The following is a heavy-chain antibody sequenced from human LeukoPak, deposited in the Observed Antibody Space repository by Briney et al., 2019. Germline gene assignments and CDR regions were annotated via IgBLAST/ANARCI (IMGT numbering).Heavy chain of an antibody. J-gene: IGHJ6*03. V-gene: IGHV1-2*02. D-gene: IGHD5-24*01. CDR2: INTISGGT. CDR3: AREGRRDGYNLRGYYYMDV. Sequence: ASVKVSCKASGYTFTAYYIHWVRQAPGQGLEWIGWINTISGGTNYAQKFQGRVTMTRDTSISTAYMELSRLRSDDTAVYYCAREGRRDGYNLRGYYYMDVWGKGTTVTVSS. CDR1: GYTFTAYY.